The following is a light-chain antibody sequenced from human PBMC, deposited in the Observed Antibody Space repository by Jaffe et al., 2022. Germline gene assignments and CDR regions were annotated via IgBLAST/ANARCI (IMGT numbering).Light chain of an antibody. CDR2: DNN. Sequence: QSVLTQPPSVSAASGQKVTISCSGSSSNIGSNYVSWYQQLPGTAPKLLIYDNNKRPSGIPDRFSGSKSGTSATLGITGLQTGDEADYYCGTWDSSLSAGKFGGGTKLTVL. CDR3: GTWDSSLSAGK. V-gene: IGLV1-51*01. J-gene: IGLJ2*01. CDR1: SSNIGSNY.